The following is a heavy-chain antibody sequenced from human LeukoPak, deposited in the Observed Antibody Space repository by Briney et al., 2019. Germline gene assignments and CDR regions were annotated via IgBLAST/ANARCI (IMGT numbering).Heavy chain of an antibody. CDR2: INHSGST. CDR3: ARGTIAAVSKNWFDP. Sequence: SETLSLTCAVYGGSFSGYYWSWIRQPPGKGLEWIGEINHSGSTNYNPSLKSRVTISVDTSKNQFSLKLSSVTAADTAVYYCARGTIAAVSKNWFDPWGQGTLVTVSS. D-gene: IGHD6-13*01. V-gene: IGHV4-34*01. J-gene: IGHJ5*02. CDR1: GGSFSGYY.